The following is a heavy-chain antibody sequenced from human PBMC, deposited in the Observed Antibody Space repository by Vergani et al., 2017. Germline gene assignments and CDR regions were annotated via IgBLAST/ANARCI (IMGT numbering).Heavy chain of an antibody. CDR1: GYTFTDHY. D-gene: IGHD4-17*01. CDR2: VDPEDGET. J-gene: IGHJ6*02. CDR3: ATPQTVTTGGMEV. Sequence: EVQLVQSGAEVKKPGATMKISCKVSGYTFTDHYMHWVKQAPGKGLEWMGLVDPEDGETIYAEKFKGRVTIAADTSTDTAHLELSSLRSEEMAVYYCATPQTVTTGGMEVWGQGTTVIVSS. V-gene: IGHV1-69-2*01.